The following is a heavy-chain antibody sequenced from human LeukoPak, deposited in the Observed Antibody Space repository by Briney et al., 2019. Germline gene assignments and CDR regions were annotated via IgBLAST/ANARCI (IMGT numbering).Heavy chain of an antibody. Sequence: GASVKVSCKASGYTFTGYYMHWVRQAPGQGLEWMGWINPNSGGTNYAQKLQGRVTMTTDTSTSTAYMELRSLRSDDTAVYYCARVIAAAGTRWFDPWGQGTLVTVSS. CDR3: ARVIAAAGTRWFDP. CDR1: GYTFTGYY. D-gene: IGHD6-13*01. J-gene: IGHJ5*02. CDR2: INPNSGGT. V-gene: IGHV1-2*02.